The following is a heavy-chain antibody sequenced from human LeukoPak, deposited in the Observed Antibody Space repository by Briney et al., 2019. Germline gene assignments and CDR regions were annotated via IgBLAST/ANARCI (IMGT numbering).Heavy chain of an antibody. CDR2: IRQDGSEK. CDR3: ANGSSRPPNAFDI. CDR1: GFTFSGHW. J-gene: IGHJ3*02. Sequence: GGSLRLSCAASGFTFSGHWMSWVRQAPGKGLEWVASIRQDGSEKHYVDSVEGRFTISRDNAKNSLHLQMNSLRAEDTAVYYCANGSSRPPNAFDIWGQGTLVTVSS. D-gene: IGHD3-10*01. V-gene: IGHV3-7*01.